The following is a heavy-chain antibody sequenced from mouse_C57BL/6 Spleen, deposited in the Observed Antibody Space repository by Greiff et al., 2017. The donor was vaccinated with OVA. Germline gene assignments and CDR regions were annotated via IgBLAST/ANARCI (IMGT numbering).Heavy chain of an antibody. CDR2: INPYNGGT. Sequence: EVQLQQSGPVLVKPGASVKMSCKASGYTFTDYYMNWVKQSHGKSLEWIGVINPYNGGTSYNQKFKGKATLTVDKSSSTAYMELNSLTSEDSAVYYCARSGGKYFPMDYWGQGTSVTVSS. V-gene: IGHV1-19*01. CDR1: GYTFTDYY. CDR3: ARSGGKYFPMDY. D-gene: IGHD4-1*01. J-gene: IGHJ4*01.